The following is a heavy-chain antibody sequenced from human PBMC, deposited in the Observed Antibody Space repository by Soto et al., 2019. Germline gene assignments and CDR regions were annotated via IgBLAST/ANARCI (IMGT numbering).Heavy chain of an antibody. J-gene: IGHJ4*02. CDR1: GFTFSSYA. CDR3: AKRGRDVGSYRSYDFDY. V-gene: IGHV3-23*01. CDR2: ISGSGGST. D-gene: IGHD2-21*01. Sequence: PVGSLRLSCAASGFTFSSYAMSWVRQAPGKGLEWVSAISGSGGSTYYADSVKGRFTISRDNSKNTLYLQMNSLRAEDTAVYYCAKRGRDVGSYRSYDFDYWGQGTLVTVSS.